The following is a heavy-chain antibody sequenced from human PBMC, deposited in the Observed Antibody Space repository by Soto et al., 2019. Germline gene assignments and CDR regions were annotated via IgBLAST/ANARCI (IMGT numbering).Heavy chain of an antibody. CDR1: GFTFSNYG. J-gene: IGHJ4*02. D-gene: IGHD4-17*01. Sequence: QVQLVESGGGVVQPGRSLRLSCAASGFTFSNYGMQWVRQAPGKGLGWVAVISYHGSDKYYADSVKGRFTISRDNSKNTLYLQMDSLRAEDTAVYYCAKDHLTTTVTTVGYWGQGTLVTVSS. CDR3: AKDHLTTTVTTVGY. V-gene: IGHV3-30*18. CDR2: ISYHGSDK.